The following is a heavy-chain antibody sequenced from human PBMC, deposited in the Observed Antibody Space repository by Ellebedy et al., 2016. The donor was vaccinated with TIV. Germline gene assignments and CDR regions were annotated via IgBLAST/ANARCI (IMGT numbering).Heavy chain of an antibody. CDR2: ISGTGTGT. CDR1: GFTFSDYA. V-gene: IGHV3-23*01. J-gene: IGHJ4*02. D-gene: IGHD2-2*01. CDR3: AKDGCRTSSCYVNY. Sequence: PGGSLRLSCAASGFTFSDYAMSWVRQAPGKGLEWVSLISGTGTGTYYGDSVKGRFTISRDNSKNTLYLQMNGLRADDTALYFCAKDGCRTSSCYVNYWGLGALVTVSS.